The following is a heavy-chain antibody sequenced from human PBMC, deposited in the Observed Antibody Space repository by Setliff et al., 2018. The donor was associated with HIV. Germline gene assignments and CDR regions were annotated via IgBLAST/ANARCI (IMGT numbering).Heavy chain of an antibody. CDR3: ARDWVRWELRDYYYGMDV. V-gene: IGHV1-3*01. CDR1: GYTFTSYA. Sequence: ASVKVSCKASGYTFTSYAMHWVRQAPGQRLEWMGWINAGNGNTKYSQKFQGRVTITRDTSASTAYMELSSLRSEDTAVYYCARDWVRWELRDYYYGMDVWGQGTTVTVSS. CDR2: INAGNGNT. D-gene: IGHD1-26*01. J-gene: IGHJ6*02.